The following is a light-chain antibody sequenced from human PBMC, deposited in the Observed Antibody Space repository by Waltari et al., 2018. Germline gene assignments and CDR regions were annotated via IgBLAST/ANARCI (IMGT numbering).Light chain of an antibody. J-gene: IGLJ2*01. CDR3: ATWYGSLSAVV. CDR2: RND. CDR1: SANIGSNL. V-gene: IGLV1-47*01. Sequence: QSVVTQPPSESGTPGQRATLSSYGSSANIGSNLVFWYHLLPGATPKVLIFRNDRLPAGVPDRFAGSKSVTSASLDISGLRSEDEANYYCATWYGSLSAVVFGGGTKFTVL.